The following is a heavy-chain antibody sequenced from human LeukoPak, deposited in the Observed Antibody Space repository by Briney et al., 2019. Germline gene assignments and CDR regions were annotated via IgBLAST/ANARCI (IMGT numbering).Heavy chain of an antibody. D-gene: IGHD1-26*01. CDR2: INHIGST. CDR3: ARGGSYGPPDAFDI. V-gene: IGHV4-34*01. Sequence: SETLSLTCAVYGGSFSGYYWSWIRQPPGNWLEWIGEINHIGSTNYNPSLKSRVTISVDPSKNPFSLELSSGTAADTALYYCARGGSYGPPDAFDIWGQGTMVTVSS. CDR1: GGSFSGYY. J-gene: IGHJ3*02.